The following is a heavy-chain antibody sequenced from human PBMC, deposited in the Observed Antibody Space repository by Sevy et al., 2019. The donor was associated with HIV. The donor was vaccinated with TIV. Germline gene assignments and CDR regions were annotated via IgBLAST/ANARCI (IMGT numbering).Heavy chain of an antibody. CDR3: ARDESIAVAGFDY. CDR1: GFTFSSYG. CDR2: IWYDGSNK. V-gene: IGHV3-33*01. J-gene: IGHJ4*02. Sequence: GGYLRLSCAASGFTFSSYGMHWVRQAPGKGLEWVAVIWYDGSNKYYADSVKGRFTISRDNSKNTLYLQMNSLRAEDTAVYYCARDESIAVAGFDYWGQGTLVTVSS. D-gene: IGHD6-19*01.